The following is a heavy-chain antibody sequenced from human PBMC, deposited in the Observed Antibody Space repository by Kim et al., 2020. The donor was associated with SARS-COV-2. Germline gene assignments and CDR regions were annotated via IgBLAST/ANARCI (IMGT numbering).Heavy chain of an antibody. Sequence: SETLSLTCTVSGGSISNYYWSWVRQPAGRGLEWIGRIFSSGSTTYNPSLDSRVTMSVDTSKNQFSLRLSSLTAADTAVYYCASDVYNSGFFDYWGQGTPVTVSS. CDR3: ASDVYNSGFFDY. V-gene: IGHV4-4*07. CDR2: IFSSGST. J-gene: IGHJ4*02. CDR1: GGSISNYY. D-gene: IGHD6-19*01.